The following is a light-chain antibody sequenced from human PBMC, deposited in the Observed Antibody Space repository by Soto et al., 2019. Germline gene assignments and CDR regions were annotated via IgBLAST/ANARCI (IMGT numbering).Light chain of an antibody. CDR2: QDS. CDR3: QAWDSSTGVV. Sequence: ELTQPPSVSVSPGQTASITCSGDKLGDKYACWYQQKPGQSPVLVIYQDSKRPSGIPERFSGSNSGNTATLTISGTQAMDEADYYCQAWDSSTGVVFGGGTKVTVL. CDR1: KLGDKY. J-gene: IGLJ2*01. V-gene: IGLV3-1*01.